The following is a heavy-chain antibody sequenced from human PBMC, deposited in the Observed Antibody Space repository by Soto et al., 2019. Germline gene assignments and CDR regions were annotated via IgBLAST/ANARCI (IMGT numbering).Heavy chain of an antibody. Sequence: QITLKESGPTLVKPTQTLTLTCTFSGFSLSTSGVGVGWIRQPPGKALEWLALIYWNDDNRYSPSLKSRLTITKDTSKNQVVLTMTNMDPVDTATYYCAHRLPACSSNSCYGWFDPWCQGTLVTVSS. J-gene: IGHJ5*02. CDR2: IYWNDDN. CDR3: AHRLPACSSNSCYGWFDP. CDR1: GFSLSTSGVG. V-gene: IGHV2-5*01. D-gene: IGHD2-2*01.